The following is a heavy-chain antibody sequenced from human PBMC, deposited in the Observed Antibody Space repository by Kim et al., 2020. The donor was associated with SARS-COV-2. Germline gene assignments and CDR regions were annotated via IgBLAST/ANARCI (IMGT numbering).Heavy chain of an antibody. Sequence: SETLSLTCTVFGDSITSGGYYWNWIRQQPRKGLEWIGSIYYGGNTHYIPSLKSRLTISVDTSKNHFSLNLNSATAADTAVYYCARDDSLGGFDYWGQGILVTVSA. J-gene: IGHJ4*02. CDR1: GDSITSGGYY. CDR3: ARDDSLGGFDY. D-gene: IGHD7-27*01. V-gene: IGHV4-31*03. CDR2: IYYGGNT.